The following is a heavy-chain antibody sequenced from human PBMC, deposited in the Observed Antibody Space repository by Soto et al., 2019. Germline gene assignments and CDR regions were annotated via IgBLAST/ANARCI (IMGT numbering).Heavy chain of an antibody. V-gene: IGHV3-48*03. J-gene: IGHJ5*02. D-gene: IGHD3-3*01. CDR2: ISSSGSTI. CDR1: GFTFSSYE. CDR3: ATGMYDFWSGLPLNWFDP. Sequence: ESGGGLVQPGGSLRLSCAASGFTFSSYEMNWVRQAPGKGLEWVSYISSSGSTIYYADSVKGRFTISRDNAKNSLYLQMNSLRAEDTAVYYCATGMYDFWSGLPLNWFDPWGQGTLVTVSS.